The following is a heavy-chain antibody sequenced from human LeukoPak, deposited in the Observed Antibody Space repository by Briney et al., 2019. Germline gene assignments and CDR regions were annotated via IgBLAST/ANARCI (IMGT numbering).Heavy chain of an antibody. Sequence: PGGSLRLSCAASGFTFSDYAMSWVRQAPGKGLEWVSGISGNGGSTYYADSVKGRFTISRDNSKNTLYLQMNNLRAEDTAVYYCAKDPIWSGHYYFDYWGQGTLVSVSS. CDR1: GFTFSDYA. D-gene: IGHD3-3*01. CDR2: ISGNGGST. J-gene: IGHJ4*02. V-gene: IGHV3-23*01. CDR3: AKDPIWSGHYYFDY.